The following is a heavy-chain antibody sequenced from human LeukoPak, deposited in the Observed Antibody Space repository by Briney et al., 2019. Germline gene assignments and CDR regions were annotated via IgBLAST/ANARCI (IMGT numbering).Heavy chain of an antibody. CDR1: GGSMNSYY. Sequence: PSETLSLTCTVSGGSMNSYYWNWIRQSPGKGVEWIGYIYHIGSTNYNPSLKSRVTISLDKSKNQFSLKLTSVTAADTAIYYCARVGGMTSINNTAFDIWGQGTLVTVSS. V-gene: IGHV4-59*01. J-gene: IGHJ3*02. CDR3: ARVGGMTSINNTAFDI. CDR2: IYHIGST. D-gene: IGHD5-24*01.